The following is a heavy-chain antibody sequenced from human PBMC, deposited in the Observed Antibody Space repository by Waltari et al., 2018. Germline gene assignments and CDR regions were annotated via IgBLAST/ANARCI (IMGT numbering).Heavy chain of an antibody. Sequence: EVQLAESGGGLVQPGGSLRISCAASGFTVSNNYMSWVRQAPGKGLEWVSLSYSGGYTQYADSVKGRFTISRDNSKNTLYLQMNSLRVEDTAVYYCARNPRYDSPDWGQGTLVTVSS. D-gene: IGHD3-22*01. J-gene: IGHJ4*02. CDR2: SYSGGYT. V-gene: IGHV3-66*02. CDR1: GFTVSNNY. CDR3: ARNPRYDSPD.